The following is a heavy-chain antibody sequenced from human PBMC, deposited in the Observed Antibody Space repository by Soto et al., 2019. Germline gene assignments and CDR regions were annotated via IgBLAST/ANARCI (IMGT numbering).Heavy chain of an antibody. D-gene: IGHD1-26*01. J-gene: IGHJ4*02. CDR2: IGPEGGAT. V-gene: IGHV1-2*02. CDR1: GYTFTGHY. CDR3: GRGRSGQIVVFY. Sequence: GASLKVSCKASGYTFTGHYIHWVRQAPEQGPEWMGEIGPEGGATRYAQRFQGRVTMTRDMSITTVYMELNNLSPDDTAVYYCGRGRSGQIVVFYWGQGTPVTVSS.